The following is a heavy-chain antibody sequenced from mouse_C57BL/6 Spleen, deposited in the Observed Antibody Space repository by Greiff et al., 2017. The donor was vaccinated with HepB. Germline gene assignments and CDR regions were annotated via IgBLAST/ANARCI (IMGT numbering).Heavy chain of an antibody. CDR1: GYTFTSSW. CDR2: IDPSDSYT. Sequence: VQLQQPGAELVMPGASVKLSCKASGYTFTSSWMHWVKQRPGQGLEWIGEIDPSDSYTNYNQKFKGKSTLTVDKSSSTAYMQLSSLTSEDSAVYYCASHSLAYWGQGTLVTVSA. V-gene: IGHV1-69*01. CDR3: ASHSLAY. J-gene: IGHJ3*01.